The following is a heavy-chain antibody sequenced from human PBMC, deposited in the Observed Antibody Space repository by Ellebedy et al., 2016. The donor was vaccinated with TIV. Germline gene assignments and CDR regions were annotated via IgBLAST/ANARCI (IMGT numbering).Heavy chain of an antibody. CDR3: ARLAVAAPVDY. D-gene: IGHD6-19*01. J-gene: IGHJ4*02. CDR2: INRDGSST. CDR1: GFTISSYW. Sequence: PGGSLRLSCAASGFTISSYWMHWVRQAPGKGLVWVSRINRDGSSTSYADAVKGRFTITRDNAKNTLYLQMSSLRAEDTAGYYCARLAVAAPVDYWGQGTLVTVSS. V-gene: IGHV3-74*01.